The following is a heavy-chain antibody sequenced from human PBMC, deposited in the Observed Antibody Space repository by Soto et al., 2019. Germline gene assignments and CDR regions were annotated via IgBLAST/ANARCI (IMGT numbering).Heavy chain of an antibody. CDR1: GGTFSSYT. CDR2: IIPILGIA. V-gene: IGHV1-69*02. Sequence: ASVKVSCKASGGTFSSYTISWVRQAPGQGLEWMGRIIPILGIANYAQKFQGRVTITADKSTSTAYMELSSLRSGDTAVYYCARVYCSGGSCYNWFDPWGQGTLVTVSS. CDR3: ARVYCSGGSCYNWFDP. D-gene: IGHD2-15*01. J-gene: IGHJ5*02.